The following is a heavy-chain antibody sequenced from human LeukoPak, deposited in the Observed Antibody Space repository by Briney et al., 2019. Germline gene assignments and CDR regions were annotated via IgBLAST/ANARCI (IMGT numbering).Heavy chain of an antibody. J-gene: IGHJ2*01. V-gene: IGHV1-46*01. CDR2: INPSGGST. D-gene: IGHD7-27*01. Sequence: ASVKVSCKASGYTFTSYYMLWVRQAPGQGLEWMGIINPSGGSTSYAQKFQGRVTMTRDTSTSTVYMELSSLRSEDTAVYYRATYLTGGVWYFDLWGRGTLVTVSS. CDR1: GYTFTSYY. CDR3: ATYLTGGVWYFDL.